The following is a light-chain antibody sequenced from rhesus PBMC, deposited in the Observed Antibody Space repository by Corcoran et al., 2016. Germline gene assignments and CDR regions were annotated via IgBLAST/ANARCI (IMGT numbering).Light chain of an antibody. CDR3: QQHNSYPFT. J-gene: IGKJ3*01. CDR1: QGISSS. V-gene: IGKV1-25*01. Sequence: DIQMTQSPSSLSASVGDRVTIPCRASQGISSSLAWYQQKPGKTPKLLIDAASNLQSGGPSRFSGSGSGTDVTLNISSLQPEDFATYYCQQHNSYPFTCGPGTKLDIK. CDR2: AAS.